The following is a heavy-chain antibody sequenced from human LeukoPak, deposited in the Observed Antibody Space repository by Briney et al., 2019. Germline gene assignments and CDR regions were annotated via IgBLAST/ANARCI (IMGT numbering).Heavy chain of an antibody. V-gene: IGHV3-23*01. D-gene: IGHD3-10*01. CDR2: ISGSGGST. Sequence: GGSLRLSCAASGFTFSSYGMSWVRQAPGKGLEWVSAISGSGGSTYYADSVKGRFTISRDNSKDTLYLQMNSLRAEDTAVYYCAKGYTMVRGVIMNYYYYMDVWGKGTTVTISS. J-gene: IGHJ6*03. CDR3: AKGYTMVRGVIMNYYYYMDV. CDR1: GFTFSSYG.